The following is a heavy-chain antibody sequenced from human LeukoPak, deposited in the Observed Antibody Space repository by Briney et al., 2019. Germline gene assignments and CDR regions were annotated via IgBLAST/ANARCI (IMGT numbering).Heavy chain of an antibody. J-gene: IGHJ4*02. Sequence: GGSLRLSCAASGFTFSSYWMSWVRQAPGKGLEWVANIKQDGSEKHYVDSVKGRFTISRDNAKNSLYLQMNSLRAEDTAVYYCARGAEDSSGYYYVDYWGQGTLVTVSS. D-gene: IGHD3-22*01. CDR1: GFTFSSYW. CDR2: IKQDGSEK. CDR3: ARGAEDSSGYYYVDY. V-gene: IGHV3-7*01.